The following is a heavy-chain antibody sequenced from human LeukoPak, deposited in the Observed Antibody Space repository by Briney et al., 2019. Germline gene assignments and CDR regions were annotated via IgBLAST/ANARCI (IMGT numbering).Heavy chain of an antibody. CDR2: IYTSGST. V-gene: IGHV4-61*02. Sequence: PSQTLSLTCTVSGGSISSGSYYWSWIRQPAGKGLEWIGRIYTSGSTNYNPSLKSRVTISVDTSKNQFSLKLSSVTAADTAVYYCAGEYDFWSGLDYWGQGTLVTVSS. CDR1: GGSISSGSYY. D-gene: IGHD3-3*01. CDR3: AGEYDFWSGLDY. J-gene: IGHJ4*02.